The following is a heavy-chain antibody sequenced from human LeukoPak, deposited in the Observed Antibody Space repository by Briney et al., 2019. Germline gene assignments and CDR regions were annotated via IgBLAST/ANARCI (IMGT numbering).Heavy chain of an antibody. Sequence: PGGSLILSCAASGFTFSTYWMSWVRQAPGKGLEWVANIKQDGGETYYVDSVKGRFTIYRDNVENSLYLQMNSLRAEDTAVYYCAREENYYYYMDVWGKGTTVTVSS. J-gene: IGHJ6*03. CDR3: AREENYYYYMDV. V-gene: IGHV3-7*01. D-gene: IGHD5-24*01. CDR1: GFTFSTYW. CDR2: IKQDGGET.